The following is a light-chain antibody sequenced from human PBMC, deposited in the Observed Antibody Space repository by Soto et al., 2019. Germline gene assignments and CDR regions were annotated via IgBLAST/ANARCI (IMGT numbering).Light chain of an antibody. CDR2: KAS. CDR3: QPLNSYPIT. J-gene: IGKJ5*01. CDR1: QTISSW. V-gene: IGKV1-5*03. Sequence: DIQMPQSPSTLSGSVVDRVTITCRASQTISSWLAWYQKKPGKAPKLLIYKASTLKSGVPSRFSVSVSGTEFTLTLSSLQPEEWAADDGQPLNSYPITVGQGTRLEIK.